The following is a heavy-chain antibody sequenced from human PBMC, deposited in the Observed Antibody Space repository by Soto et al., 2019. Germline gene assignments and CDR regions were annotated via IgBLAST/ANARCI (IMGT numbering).Heavy chain of an antibody. CDR3: AKGYDAYLVPFDY. V-gene: IGHV3-53*03. CDR2: IYSGGST. Sequence: LRLSCAASGFTVSSNYMSWVRQAPGKGLEWVSIIYSGGSTYYADSVKGRFTIFRDNSKKTLYLQMYSLRADDTAVYYCAKGYDAYLVPFDYWGQGTLVTVSS. CDR1: GFTVSSNY. J-gene: IGHJ4*02. D-gene: IGHD3-16*01.